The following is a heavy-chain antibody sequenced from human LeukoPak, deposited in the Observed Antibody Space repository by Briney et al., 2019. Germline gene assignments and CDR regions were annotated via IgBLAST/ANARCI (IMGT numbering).Heavy chain of an antibody. V-gene: IGHV4-39*01. CDR3: APAYVWGSFRTFNY. CDR1: GGSISSSSYY. Sequence: PSETLSLTCTVSGGSISSSSYYWGWIRQSPGKGLEWVGSISYSGTTYYNPSLKSRVTIYVDTSKNQFSLKVSSVTAADTAVYYCAPAYVWGSFRTFNYWGQGTLVTVSS. CDR2: ISYSGTT. J-gene: IGHJ4*02. D-gene: IGHD3-16*02.